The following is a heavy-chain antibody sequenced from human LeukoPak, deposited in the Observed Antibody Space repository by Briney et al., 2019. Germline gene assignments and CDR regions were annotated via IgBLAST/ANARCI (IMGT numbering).Heavy chain of an antibody. J-gene: IGHJ4*02. D-gene: IGHD2-15*01. V-gene: IGHV3-21*01. CDR2: ISSSSSDI. CDR3: ARDEDPDFVMVATAFAY. Sequence: GGSLRLSCAASGFTFTSYTMNWVRQAPGKGLEWVSSISSSSSDIYYADSVEGRFTISRDNAKNSLYLQMNSLRAEDTAVYYCARDEDPDFVMVATAFAYWGQGTLVTVSS. CDR1: GFTFTSYT.